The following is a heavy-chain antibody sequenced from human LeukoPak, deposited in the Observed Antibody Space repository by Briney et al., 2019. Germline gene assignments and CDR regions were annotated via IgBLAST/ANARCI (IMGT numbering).Heavy chain of an antibody. CDR1: GGSISSHY. CDR2: IYYSGST. CDR3: ARGIVVKGFDP. J-gene: IGHJ5*02. V-gene: IGHV4-59*11. Sequence: SETLSLTCTVSGGSISSHYWSWIRQPPGKGLEWIGYIYYSGSTNYNPSLKSRVTISVDTSKNQFSLKLSSVTAADTAVYYCARGIVVKGFDPWGQGTLVTDSS. D-gene: IGHD2-15*01.